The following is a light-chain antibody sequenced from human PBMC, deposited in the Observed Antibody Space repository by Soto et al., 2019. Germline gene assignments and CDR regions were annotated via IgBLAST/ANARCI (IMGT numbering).Light chain of an antibody. CDR3: QSYDSSLSGSSV. Sequence: QSVLTQPPSVSGAPGQRVTIFCIGSSSNIGAGYDVHWYQQLPGRAPKLLIYGNINRPSGVPDRFSGSKSGPSASLAITGLQAEDEADYYCQSYDSSLSGSSVFGGGTKLTV. J-gene: IGLJ2*01. CDR2: GNI. V-gene: IGLV1-40*01. CDR1: SSNIGAGYD.